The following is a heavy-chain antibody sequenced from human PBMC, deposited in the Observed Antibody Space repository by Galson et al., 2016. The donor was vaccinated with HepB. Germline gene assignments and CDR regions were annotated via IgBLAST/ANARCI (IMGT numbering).Heavy chain of an antibody. Sequence: SVKVSCKASGGTFSYYAISWVRQAPGQGLEWMGGIIPIFGKADYAQKFQGRVTITADDSTSTAYMELSSLRSEDTAVYYCASRGARSCSGGSCYECDYWGQGTLVTGSS. D-gene: IGHD2-15*01. J-gene: IGHJ4*02. CDR2: IIPIFGKA. V-gene: IGHV1-69*13. CDR1: GGTFSYYA. CDR3: ASRGARSCSGGSCYECDY.